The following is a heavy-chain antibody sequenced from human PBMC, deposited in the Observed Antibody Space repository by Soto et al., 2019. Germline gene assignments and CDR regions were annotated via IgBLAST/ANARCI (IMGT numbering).Heavy chain of an antibody. CDR3: ARDLTTATGAFDY. V-gene: IGHV3-21*01. CDR1: GFSLRSYS. CDR2: STSSSNHI. D-gene: IGHD6-13*01. J-gene: IGHJ4*02. Sequence: EVQLVESGGGLVKPGGSLRLSCAASGFSLRSYSMNLVRQAPGKELEWVSSSTSSSNHIYYAESVKGRLTISGDNAKNSLFLQVTLLIDEDTAVYFCARDLTTATGAFDYWGQGTLVTVSS.